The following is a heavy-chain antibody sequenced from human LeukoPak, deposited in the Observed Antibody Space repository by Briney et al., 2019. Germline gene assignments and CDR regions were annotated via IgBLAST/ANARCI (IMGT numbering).Heavy chain of an antibody. CDR1: GSTFSRYG. Sequence: GGSLRLSWAASGSTFSRYGMHWVRQAPGKGLEWVALIWYDGSKKYYADSVKGRFTISRDNSKNTLFLQMNSLRAEDTAVYYCARDNHQDSSGYYWDFDYWGQGTLVTVSS. CDR3: ARDNHQDSSGYYWDFDY. J-gene: IGHJ4*02. CDR2: IWYDGSKK. V-gene: IGHV3-33*01. D-gene: IGHD3-22*01.